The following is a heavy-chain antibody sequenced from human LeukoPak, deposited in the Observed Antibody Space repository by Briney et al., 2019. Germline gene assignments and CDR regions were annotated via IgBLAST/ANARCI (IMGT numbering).Heavy chain of an antibody. CDR1: GYNFNNYW. V-gene: IGHV5-51*01. CDR3: ARQDSGPLDY. D-gene: IGHD1-26*01. J-gene: IGHJ4*02. Sequence: GESLKISCKGSGYNFNNYWIGWVRQMPGRGLEWMGVIYPGDSDSDIRYSPSFQGQVTISVDKSISTAYLQWSSLKASDTAMYYRARQDSGPLDYWGQGTLVTVSS. CDR2: IYPGDSDSDI.